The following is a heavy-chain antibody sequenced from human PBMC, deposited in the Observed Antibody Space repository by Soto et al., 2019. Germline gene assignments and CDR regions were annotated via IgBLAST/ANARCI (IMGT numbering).Heavy chain of an antibody. CDR1: GGSISSYY. J-gene: IGHJ4*02. CDR3: ASGIRGIDY. Sequence: QVQLQESGPGLVKPSETLSLTCTVSGGSISSYYWSWIRQPPGKGLEWIGYIYYSGSTNYNPSLKSRVTISVDTSKNQFSLKLSSVTAADTAVYYCASGIRGIDYWGPGTLVTVSS. D-gene: IGHD3-10*01. CDR2: IYYSGST. V-gene: IGHV4-59*08.